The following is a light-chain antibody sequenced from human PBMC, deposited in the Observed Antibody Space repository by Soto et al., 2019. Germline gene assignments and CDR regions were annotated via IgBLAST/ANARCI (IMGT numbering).Light chain of an antibody. CDR1: QSVSRN. V-gene: IGKV3-15*01. Sequence: EIVMTQSPATLSGSPGVRATLSCRASQSVSRNLAWYQQRPGQARRLLVYGASTRATGIPARFSGSGSGTEFTLTIDGLQSEDFAVYFCKQYSEWPLFTFGPGTRVDL. J-gene: IGKJ3*01. CDR3: KQYSEWPLFT. CDR2: GAS.